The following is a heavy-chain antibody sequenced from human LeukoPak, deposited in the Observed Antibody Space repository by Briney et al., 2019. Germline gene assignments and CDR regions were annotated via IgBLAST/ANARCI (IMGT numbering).Heavy chain of an antibody. Sequence: SETLSLTCAVYGGSFSGYYWSWIRQPPRKGLEWIGEINHSGSTNYNPSLKSRVTISVDTSKNQFSLKLSSVTAADTAVYYCARGGPGYSSSWYYWGQGTLVTVSS. J-gene: IGHJ4*02. CDR3: ARGGPGYSSSWYY. CDR1: GGSFSGYY. V-gene: IGHV4-34*01. D-gene: IGHD6-13*01. CDR2: INHSGST.